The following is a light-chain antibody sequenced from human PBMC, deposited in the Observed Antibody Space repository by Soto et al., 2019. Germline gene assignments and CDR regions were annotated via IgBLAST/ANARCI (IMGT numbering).Light chain of an antibody. CDR3: QQYDNLPRT. CDR2: DAS. CDR1: QDISNY. Sequence: DIQMTQSPSSLSASVGDRVTITCQASQDISNYLNWYQQKPGKAPKLLIYDASNLETGVPSRFSGGGSRADFTFTISRLQPEEIATNYCQQYDNLPRTFGPGTKVDIK. J-gene: IGKJ3*01. V-gene: IGKV1-33*01.